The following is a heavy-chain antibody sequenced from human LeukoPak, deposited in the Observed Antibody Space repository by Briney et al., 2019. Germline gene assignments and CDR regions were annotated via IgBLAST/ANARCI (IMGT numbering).Heavy chain of an antibody. D-gene: IGHD3-3*01. CDR1: GFTFSSYS. CDR2: ISSSSSYI. V-gene: IGHV3-21*01. J-gene: IGHJ4*02. Sequence: PGGSLRLSCAASGFTFSSYSMNWVRQAPGKGLEWVSSISSSSSYIYYADSVKGRFTISRDNAKNSLYLQMNSLRAEDTAVYYCARDHQYYDFWNGYGKGHVDYWGQGTLVTVSS. CDR3: ARDHQYYDFWNGYGKGHVDY.